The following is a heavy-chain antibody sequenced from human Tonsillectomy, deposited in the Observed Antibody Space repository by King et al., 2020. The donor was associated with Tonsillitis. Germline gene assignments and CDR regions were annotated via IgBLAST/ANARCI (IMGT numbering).Heavy chain of an antibody. CDR1: GFTFSSYG. D-gene: IGHD2-15*01. Sequence: VQLAESGGGVVQPGRSLRLSCAASGFTFSSYGMHWVRQAPGKGLEWVAVISYDGSNKYYADSVKGRFTISRDNSKNTLYLQMNSLRAEDTAVYYCAKDSCSGGSCYSDYYGMDVWGQGTTVTVSS. J-gene: IGHJ6*02. CDR2: ISYDGSNK. CDR3: AKDSCSGGSCYSDYYGMDV. V-gene: IGHV3-30*18.